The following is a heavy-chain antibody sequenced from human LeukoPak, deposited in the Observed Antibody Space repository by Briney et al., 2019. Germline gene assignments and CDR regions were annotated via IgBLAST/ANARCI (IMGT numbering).Heavy chain of an antibody. Sequence: GGSLRLYCAASGFTFSSYGMHWVRQAPGKGLEWVAVISYDGSNKYYADSVKGRFTISRGNSKNTLYLQMNSLRAEDTAVYYCAKGRLNFDYWGQGTLVTVSS. CDR2: ISYDGSNK. CDR3: AKGRLNFDY. J-gene: IGHJ4*02. D-gene: IGHD3-22*01. V-gene: IGHV3-30*18. CDR1: GFTFSSYG.